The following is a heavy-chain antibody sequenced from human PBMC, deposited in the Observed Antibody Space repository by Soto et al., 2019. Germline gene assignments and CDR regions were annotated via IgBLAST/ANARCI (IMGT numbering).Heavy chain of an antibody. CDR1: GGSISSYY. V-gene: IGHV4-59*01. J-gene: IGHJ4*02. Sequence: SETLSLTCTVSGGSISSYYWSWIRQPPGKGLEWIGYIYYSGSTNYNPSLKSRVTISVDTSKNQFSLKLSSVTAADTAVYYCARLSGYGGYYFDYWGQGTLVTVSS. D-gene: IGHD5-12*01. CDR3: ARLSGYGGYYFDY. CDR2: IYYSGST.